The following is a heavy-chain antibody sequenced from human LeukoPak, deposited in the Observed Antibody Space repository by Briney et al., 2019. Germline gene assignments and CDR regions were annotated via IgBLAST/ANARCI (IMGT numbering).Heavy chain of an antibody. J-gene: IGHJ5*02. V-gene: IGHV4-38-2*02. CDR1: GYSISSGYY. D-gene: IGHD2-15*01. Sequence: SETLSLTCTVSGYSISSGYYWTWIRQPPGKGLESIGSIYHSGSTYNNPSLKSRVTISVDTPKNQFSLKLTSVTAADTAVYYCARDPLYCSGGSCYSTWFDPWGQGTLVTVSS. CDR2: IYHSGST. CDR3: ARDPLYCSGGSCYSTWFDP.